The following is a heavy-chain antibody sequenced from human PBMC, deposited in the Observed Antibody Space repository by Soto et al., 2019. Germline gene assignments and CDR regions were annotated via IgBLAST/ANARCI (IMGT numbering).Heavy chain of an antibody. D-gene: IGHD3-3*01. CDR3: ARTIFGVVIGPVKYYFDY. V-gene: IGHV4-31*03. CDR1: GGSISSGGYY. J-gene: IGHJ4*02. Sequence: SEILSLTCTVSGGSISSGGYYWSWIRQHPGKGLEWIGYIYYSGSTYYNPSLKSRVTISVDTSKNQFSLKLSSVTAADTAVYYCARTIFGVVIGPVKYYFDYWGQGTLVTVSS. CDR2: IYYSGST.